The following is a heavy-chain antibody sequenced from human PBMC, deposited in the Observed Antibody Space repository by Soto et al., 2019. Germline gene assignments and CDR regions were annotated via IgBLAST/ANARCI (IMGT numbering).Heavy chain of an antibody. CDR1: DGSINNGDW. J-gene: IGHJ4*02. V-gene: IGHV4-4*02. Sequence: QVQLQESGTGLVEPSGTLSLTCNVYDGSINNGDWCSWVRQPPGKGLEWIGEVYHNGNPNYNASLKSRVTVSVDKSRHQFSLRLTSVTPADTAVYYCATRGIVGPIYWGQGPLVTVSS. CDR3: ATRGIVGPIY. CDR2: VYHNGNP. D-gene: IGHD1-26*01.